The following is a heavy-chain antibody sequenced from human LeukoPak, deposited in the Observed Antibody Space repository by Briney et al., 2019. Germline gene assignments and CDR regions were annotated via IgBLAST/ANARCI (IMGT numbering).Heavy chain of an antibody. CDR3: ARAVVVVPAANGGDCFDY. CDR1: GYTFTSYY. J-gene: IGHJ4*02. CDR2: INPTGGST. V-gene: IGHV1-46*01. D-gene: IGHD2-2*01. Sequence: ASVKVSCKASGYTFTSYYMHWVRQAPGEGLEWMGIINPTGGSTSYAQKFQGRVTMTRDTSISTAYMELSRLRSDDTAVYSCARAVVVVPAANGGDCFDYWGQGTLVTVSS.